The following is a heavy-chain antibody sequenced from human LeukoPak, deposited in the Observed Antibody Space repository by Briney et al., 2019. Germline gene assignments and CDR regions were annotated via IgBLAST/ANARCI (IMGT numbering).Heavy chain of an antibody. CDR3: ARVPLLWLGELFYFDY. J-gene: IGHJ4*02. V-gene: IGHV1-18*01. Sequence: ASVKVSCKASGYTFTSYGISWVRQAPGQGLEWMGWISAYNGNTNYAQKLQGRVTMTTDTSTSTAYMELRSLRSDDTAVYYCARVPLLWLGELFYFDYWGQGTLVTVSS. D-gene: IGHD3-10*01. CDR1: GYTFTSYG. CDR2: ISAYNGNT.